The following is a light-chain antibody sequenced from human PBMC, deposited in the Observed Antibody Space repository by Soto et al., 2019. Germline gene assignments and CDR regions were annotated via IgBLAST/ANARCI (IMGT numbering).Light chain of an antibody. V-gene: IGLV2-8*01. Sequence: QSVLTQPPSASGSPGQSVTISCTGTSSDVGAYDYVSWYQQHPGKAPKLMIYEINKRPSGVPDRFSGSKSGNTASLTVSGLQAEDEADYYCCSYVGGYSYVFGIGTKVTVL. J-gene: IGLJ1*01. CDR3: CSYVGGYSYV. CDR1: SSDVGAYDY. CDR2: EIN.